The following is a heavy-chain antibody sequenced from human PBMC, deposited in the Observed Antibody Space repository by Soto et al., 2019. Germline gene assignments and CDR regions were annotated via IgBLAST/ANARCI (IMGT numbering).Heavy chain of an antibody. D-gene: IGHD2-15*01. Sequence: QVQLVESGGGVVQPGRSLRLSCAASGFTFSSYAMHWVRQAPGKGLEWVAVISYDGSNKYYADSVKGRFTISRDNSKNTLYLQMNSLRAEDTAVYYCARDHIVVVVAAAVPGGYWGQGTLVTVSS. CDR2: ISYDGSNK. CDR3: ARDHIVVVVAAAVPGGY. J-gene: IGHJ4*02. V-gene: IGHV3-30-3*01. CDR1: GFTFSSYA.